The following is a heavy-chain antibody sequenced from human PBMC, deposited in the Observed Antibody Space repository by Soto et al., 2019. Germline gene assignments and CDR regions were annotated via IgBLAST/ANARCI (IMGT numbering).Heavy chain of an antibody. CDR3: VRDGTKTLRDWFDP. CDR1: GASISGFY. D-gene: IGHD1-1*01. Sequence: PSETLSLTCTVSGASISGFYWSGIRKSAGKGLEWIGRIYANGTTDYNPSLKSRVMMSVDTSKKQFSLKLRSVTAADTAVYYCVRDGTKTLRDWFDPWGQGISVTVSS. V-gene: IGHV4-4*07. J-gene: IGHJ5*02. CDR2: IYANGTT.